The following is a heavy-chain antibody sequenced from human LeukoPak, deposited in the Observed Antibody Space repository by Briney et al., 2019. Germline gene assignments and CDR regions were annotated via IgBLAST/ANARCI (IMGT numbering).Heavy chain of an antibody. CDR1: GFTFSDYY. Sequence: PGGPLRLSCAASGFTFSDYYVSWIRQASGKGLEWVGRIRSKANSYATAYVASVKGRFTIYRDDSKNTAYLQMNSLRAEDTAVYYCARSKWELLGDAFDIWGQGTMVTVSS. CDR3: ARSKWELLGDAFDI. V-gene: IGHV3-73*01. CDR2: IRSKANSYAT. D-gene: IGHD1-26*01. J-gene: IGHJ3*02.